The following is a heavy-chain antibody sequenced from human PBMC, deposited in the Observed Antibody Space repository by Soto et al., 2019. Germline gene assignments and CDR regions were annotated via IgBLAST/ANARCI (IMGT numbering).Heavy chain of an antibody. J-gene: IGHJ6*03. CDR2: IYSGGST. V-gene: IGHV3-66*01. Sequence: GGSLRLSCAASGFTVSSNYMSWVRQAPGKGLEWVSVIYSGGSTYYADSVKARFTNSRDNSKNTLYLQMNSLRAEDTAVYYCAGANAYYYGSGSKGYYYYMDVWGKGTTVTVSS. CDR1: GFTVSSNY. CDR3: AGANAYYYGSGSKGYYYYMDV. D-gene: IGHD3-10*01.